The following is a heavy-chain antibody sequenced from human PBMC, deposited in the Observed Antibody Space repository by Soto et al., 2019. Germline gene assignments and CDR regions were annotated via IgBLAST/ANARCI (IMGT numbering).Heavy chain of an antibody. V-gene: IGHV1-3*01. D-gene: IGHD3-22*01. CDR1: GYTFSSYA. J-gene: IGHJ3*02. CDR3: AREMYYYDSSGYSHNAFDI. CDR2: INAGYGNT. Sequence: QVPLVQSGAEVKKPGASVKVSCQASGYTFSSYALHWVRQAPGQSLEWMGWINAGYGNTKYSQKFQGRVTITRDTSATTAYMELISLRFEDTAVYYCAREMYYYDSSGYSHNAFDIWGQGTMVTVSS.